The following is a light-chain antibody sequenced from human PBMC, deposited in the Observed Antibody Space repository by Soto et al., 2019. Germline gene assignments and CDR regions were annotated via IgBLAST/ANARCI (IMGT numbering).Light chain of an antibody. CDR3: SAYAGNNNPVI. V-gene: IGLV2-8*01. CDR2: EVT. CDR1: SSDVGGHNF. J-gene: IGLJ2*01. Sequence: QSVLTQPPSASGSPGQSVTISCTGTSSDVGGHNFVSWYQQHPDKAPKFLIYEVTKRPSGVPDRFSGSKSGITASLTVSGLQADDEAYYYCSAYAGNNNPVIFGGGTKVTVL.